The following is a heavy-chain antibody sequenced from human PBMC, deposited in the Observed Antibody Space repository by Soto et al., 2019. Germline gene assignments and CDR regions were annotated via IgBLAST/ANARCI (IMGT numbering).Heavy chain of an antibody. Sequence: ASVKVSCKASGFSFSDYFMHWVRQAPGQGLEWMGIINPSGDSRNYAQKFQGRVTITRDTSTSTVYMDLSSLRYEDTAVYYCARDNSKNYGTTAASPWFHPWGQGTQVTVSS. CDR1: GFSFSDYF. CDR2: INPSGDSR. D-gene: IGHD2-15*01. J-gene: IGHJ5*02. CDR3: ARDNSKNYGTTAASPWFHP. V-gene: IGHV1-46*01.